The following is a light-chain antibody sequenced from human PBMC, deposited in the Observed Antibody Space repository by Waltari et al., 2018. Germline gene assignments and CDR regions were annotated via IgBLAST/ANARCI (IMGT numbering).Light chain of an antibody. CDR1: QSLLYSSNNKNY. CDR3: QQYYATPLT. CDR2: WAS. J-gene: IGKJ4*01. Sequence: DIVMTQSPDSLAVSLGERVTINCKSSQSLLYSSNNKNYLAWYQQKPGQAPKLLIYWASTRESGVPNRFSGSGSGTYFTLTISGLQAEDVAVYYCQQYYATPLTFGGGTKVEIK. V-gene: IGKV4-1*01.